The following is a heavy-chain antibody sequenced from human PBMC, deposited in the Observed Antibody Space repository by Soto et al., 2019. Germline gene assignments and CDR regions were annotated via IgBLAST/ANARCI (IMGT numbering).Heavy chain of an antibody. CDR1: GGSISSSSYY. J-gene: IGHJ4*02. Sequence: QLQLQESGPGLVKPSETLSLTCTVSGGSISSSSYYWGWIRQPPGKGLEWIGSIYYSGSTYYNPSLTSRVTISVDTSKNQFSLKLSSVTAADTAVYYCARRNLGYCTNGVCHNYFDYWGQGTLVTVSS. V-gene: IGHV4-39*01. D-gene: IGHD2-8*01. CDR3: ARRNLGYCTNGVCHNYFDY. CDR2: IYYSGST.